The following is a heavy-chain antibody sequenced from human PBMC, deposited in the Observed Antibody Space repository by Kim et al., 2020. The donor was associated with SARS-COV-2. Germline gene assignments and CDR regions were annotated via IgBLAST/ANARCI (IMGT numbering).Heavy chain of an antibody. CDR2: ISLYSGRT. V-gene: IGHV1-18*01. J-gene: IGHJ3*01. Sequence: ASVKVSCKGSGYTFSTYGITWVRQAPGQGLEWMGWISLYSGRTKNAQNFEGRVTMTTDTSTSEVYMEMRSLTSDDTAMYYCARTSGQWELLNAFDVWGQGTMVTVS. CDR3: ARTSGQWELLNAFDV. D-gene: IGHD1-26*01. CDR1: GYTFSTYG.